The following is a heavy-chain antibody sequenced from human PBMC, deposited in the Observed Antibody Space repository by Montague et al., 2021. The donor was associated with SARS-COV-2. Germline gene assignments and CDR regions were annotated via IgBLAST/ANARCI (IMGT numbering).Heavy chain of an antibody. V-gene: IGHV4-59*01. CDR2: IYYSGST. Sequence: SETLSLTCTVSGASISSYYWSWIRQPPGKGLGWIGYIYYSGSTNYNPSLKSRVTISVDTSENQFSLKLSSVTAADTAVYYCARVSRITIFGVVGWFDPWGQGTLVTVSS. J-gene: IGHJ5*02. D-gene: IGHD3-3*01. CDR3: ARVSRITIFGVVGWFDP. CDR1: GASISSYY.